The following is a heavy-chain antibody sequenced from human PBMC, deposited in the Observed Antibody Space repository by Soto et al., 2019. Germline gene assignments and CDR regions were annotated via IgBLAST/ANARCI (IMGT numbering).Heavy chain of an antibody. V-gene: IGHV3-23*01. J-gene: IGHJ3*02. CDR2: ISGSGGSP. D-gene: IGHD4-17*01. CDR3: AKDRGIYGDYEGHPDGFDI. Sequence: EVQLLESGGGLVQPGGSMRLSCAASGFTFSSYAMSWVRQAPGTGLEWVSAISGSGGSPYYADSVKGRFTISIENSKNPLYLQMNSLRAEDTAIYYCAKDRGIYGDYEGHPDGFDIWGQGTMVTVSS. CDR1: GFTFSSYA.